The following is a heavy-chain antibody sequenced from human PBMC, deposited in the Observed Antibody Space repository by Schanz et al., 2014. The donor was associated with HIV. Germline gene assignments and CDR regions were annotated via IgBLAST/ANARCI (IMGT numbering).Heavy chain of an antibody. D-gene: IGHD6-13*01. CDR3: AKVGRIYSTTWIDH. Sequence: EVQLVESGGGLVQPGRSLRLSCAASGFTFDDYAMHWVRQAPGKGLEWVSGISWNSGSIGYADSVKGRFAISRDNSKNTVYLQMNSLRGEDSAVYYCAKVGRIYSTTWIDHWGQGTLVTVSS. J-gene: IGHJ4*02. CDR1: GFTFDDYA. V-gene: IGHV3-9*01. CDR2: ISWNSGSI.